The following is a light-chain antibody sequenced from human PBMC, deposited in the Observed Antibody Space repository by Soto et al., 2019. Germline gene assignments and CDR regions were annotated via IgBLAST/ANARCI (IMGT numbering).Light chain of an antibody. V-gene: IGLV2-14*01. CDR2: TVS. Sequence: QSALTQPASVSGSPGQSITISCTGTSSDVGANLFVSWYQQHPGKVPKLMIYTVSSRPSGVSQRFSGSKSGNTASLTISGLQAEDEADYYCSSFTADSTYVFGTGTKVTVL. CDR3: SSFTADSTYV. CDR1: SSDVGANLF. J-gene: IGLJ1*01.